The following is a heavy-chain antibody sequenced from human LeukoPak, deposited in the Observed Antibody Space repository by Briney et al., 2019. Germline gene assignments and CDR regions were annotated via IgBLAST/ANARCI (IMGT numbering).Heavy chain of an antibody. D-gene: IGHD1/OR15-1a*01. CDR2: ISAYNGNT. CDR3: ARDQNVKEPFEQNSPQRDAFDI. Sequence: GASVKVSCTASGYTFTSYGISWVRQAPGQGLEWMGWISAYNGNTNYAQKLQGRVTMTTDTSTSTAYMELRSLRSDDTAVYYCARDQNVKEPFEQNSPQRDAFDIWGQGTMVTVSS. V-gene: IGHV1-18*01. CDR1: GYTFTSYG. J-gene: IGHJ3*02.